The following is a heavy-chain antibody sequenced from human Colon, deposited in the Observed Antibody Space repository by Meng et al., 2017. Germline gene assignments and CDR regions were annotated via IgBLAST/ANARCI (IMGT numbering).Heavy chain of an antibody. CDR2: TYYRSKYYN. D-gene: IGHD3-10*02. Sequence: QVQLQQSGPRLVKPPQSPSLPCAIFRDSVSSQSAAWNWIRQSPSRGLEWLGRTYYRSKYYNDYALSVKSRITINPDTSKNQFSLQLNSVTPEDTAIYYCARDWGDVRGGFDFWGQGTLVTVSS. CDR3: ARDWGDVRGGFDF. V-gene: IGHV6-1*01. J-gene: IGHJ4*02. CDR1: RDSVSSQSAA.